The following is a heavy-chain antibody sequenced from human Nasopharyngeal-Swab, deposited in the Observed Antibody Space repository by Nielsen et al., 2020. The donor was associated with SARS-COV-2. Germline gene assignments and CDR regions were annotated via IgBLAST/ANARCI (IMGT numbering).Heavy chain of an antibody. D-gene: IGHD6-13*01. J-gene: IGHJ4*02. CDR3: AKARGAAAGDFDY. Sequence: GESLKISCAASGFTFSSYAMTWVRQAPGKGLEWVSSISVNGASTYYAGSVKGRFTISRDNSRNTLYLQLNSLRAEDTAVYYCAKARGAAAGDFDYWGQGTLVTVSS. CDR2: ISVNGAST. V-gene: IGHV3-23*01. CDR1: GFTFSSYA.